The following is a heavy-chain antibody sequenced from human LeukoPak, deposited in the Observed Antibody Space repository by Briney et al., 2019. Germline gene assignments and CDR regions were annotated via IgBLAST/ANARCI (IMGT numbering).Heavy chain of an antibody. CDR3: ARGGFLHSFDI. V-gene: IGHV3-74*01. CDR2: INNDGTNT. CDR1: GFTLSDYW. Sequence: GGALRLSCAASGFTLSDYWIHGVRQAPGKGLVWVSRINNDGTNTIYADSVKGRFPISRDNAKNTLSLQMSSVRAEDTAVYYCARGGFLHSFDIWGQGTMVTVSS. D-gene: IGHD3-22*01. J-gene: IGHJ3*02.